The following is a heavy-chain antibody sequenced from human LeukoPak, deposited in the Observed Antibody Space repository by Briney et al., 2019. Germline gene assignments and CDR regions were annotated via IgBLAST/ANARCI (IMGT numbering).Heavy chain of an antibody. CDR1: GGSISSYY. V-gene: IGHV4-59*08. CDR2: IYYSGST. Sequence: SETLSLTCTVSGGSISSYYWSWIRQPPGKGLEWIGYIYYSGSTNYNPSLKSRVTISVDTSKNQFSLKLSSVTAADTAVYYCARLRMINWFDPWGQGTLVTVSS. D-gene: IGHD3-22*01. J-gene: IGHJ5*02. CDR3: ARLRMINWFDP.